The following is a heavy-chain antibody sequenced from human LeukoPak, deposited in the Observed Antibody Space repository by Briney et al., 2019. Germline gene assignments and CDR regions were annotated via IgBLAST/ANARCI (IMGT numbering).Heavy chain of an antibody. CDR1: GDITHY. Sequence: PSETLSLTCTVSGDITHYWGWIRQPPGKGLECIGSIYYSGSTYYNPSLKSRVTISVDTSKNQFSLKLSSVTAADTAVYYCARVKWRGPTSSGWLDYWGQGTLVTVSS. CDR3: ARVKWRGPTSSGWLDY. CDR2: IYYSGST. D-gene: IGHD6-19*01. J-gene: IGHJ4*02. V-gene: IGHV4-39*01.